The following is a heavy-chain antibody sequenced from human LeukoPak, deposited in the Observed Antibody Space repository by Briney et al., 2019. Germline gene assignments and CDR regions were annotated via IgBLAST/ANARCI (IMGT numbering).Heavy chain of an antibody. CDR1: GYTFTTYC. CDR2: ICPGDSDI. Sequence: GESLKISCKASGYTFTTYCIAWVRQMPGKGLEWMGMICPGDSDIRYSPSFQGQVTISADKSISTAYLQWSSLKASDTAMYYCARRGDNWFDHWGQGTLVTVSS. CDR3: ARRGDNWFDH. D-gene: IGHD3-16*01. V-gene: IGHV5-51*01. J-gene: IGHJ5*02.